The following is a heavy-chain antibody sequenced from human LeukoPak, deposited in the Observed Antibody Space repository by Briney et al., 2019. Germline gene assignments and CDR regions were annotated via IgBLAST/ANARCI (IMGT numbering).Heavy chain of an antibody. D-gene: IGHD5-12*01. CDR1: GFTFSNYA. J-gene: IGHJ4*02. V-gene: IGHV3-30*04. CDR3: ARTFWDKSNGYDYYFDS. Sequence: GRSLRLSCAASGFTFSNYAMHWVRQAPGTGLERVAIISYDGSEKYYADSAKGRFTLSRDNSKNTVSLQMNSLRLDDTAVYYCARTFWDKSNGYDYYFDSWGQGSPVTVSS. CDR2: ISYDGSEK.